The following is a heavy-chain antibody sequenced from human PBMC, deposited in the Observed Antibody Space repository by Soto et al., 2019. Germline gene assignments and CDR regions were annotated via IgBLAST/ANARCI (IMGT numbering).Heavy chain of an antibody. D-gene: IGHD3-22*01. CDR2: LYYGRSA. Sequence: QVQLQESGPGLVKPSETLSLTCAVSGDSISSYYCMWIRQPPGKGLESIGYLYYGRSANYNPSLKRRVTLSVDASTNQCSLTLSSMTAADTAVYYCALRSMAVVPEYWGQGTLVTVSS. V-gene: IGHV4-59*01. CDR3: ALRSMAVVPEY. J-gene: IGHJ4*02. CDR1: GDSISSYY.